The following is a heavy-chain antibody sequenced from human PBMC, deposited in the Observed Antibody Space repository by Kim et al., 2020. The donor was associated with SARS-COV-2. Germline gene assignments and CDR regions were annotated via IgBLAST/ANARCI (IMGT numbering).Heavy chain of an antibody. CDR2: ISSSSSYI. D-gene: IGHD3-10*01. CDR1: GFTFSSYS. V-gene: IGHV3-21*01. CDR3: ARGQSGMWFGELYIDD. Sequence: GGSLRLSCAASGFTFSSYSMNWVRQAPGKGLEWVSSISSSSSYISYADSVKGRFTISRDNAKNSLYLQMNSQRAEDTAVYYCARGQSGMWFGELYIDDWGQGTLVTVSS. J-gene: IGHJ4*02.